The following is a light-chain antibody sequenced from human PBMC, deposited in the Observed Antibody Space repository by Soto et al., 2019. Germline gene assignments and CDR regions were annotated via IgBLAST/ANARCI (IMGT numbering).Light chain of an antibody. CDR2: GSS. CDR3: QQYGGSPIT. Sequence: EIVLTQSPDTLSLSPGERATLSCRASQSVSSNYVAWYQQKPGQASRLLTHGSSSRATGVPDRFSGRGSGTTFTLVISRLEPEDFAVYYCQQYGGSPITFGLGTRLEIK. V-gene: IGKV3-20*01. J-gene: IGKJ5*01. CDR1: QSVSSNY.